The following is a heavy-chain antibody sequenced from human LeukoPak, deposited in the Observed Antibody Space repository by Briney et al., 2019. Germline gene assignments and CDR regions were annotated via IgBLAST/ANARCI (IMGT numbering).Heavy chain of an antibody. J-gene: IGHJ4*02. Sequence: PGGSLRLSCAASGFTFSSYAMSWVRQAPGKGLEWVSSISSSSSYIYYADSVKGRFTISRDNAKNSLYLQMNSLRAEDTAVYYCARGRGYSGYDPFDYWGQGTLVTVSS. V-gene: IGHV3-21*01. CDR3: ARGRGYSGYDPFDY. CDR2: ISSSSSYI. CDR1: GFTFSSYA. D-gene: IGHD5-12*01.